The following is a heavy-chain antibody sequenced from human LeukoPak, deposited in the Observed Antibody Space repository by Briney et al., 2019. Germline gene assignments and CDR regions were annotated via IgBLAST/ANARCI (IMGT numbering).Heavy chain of an antibody. CDR1: GGSISSYY. Sequence: SETLSLTCTVSGGSISSYYWSWIRQPPGKGLEWIGYIYYSGSTNYNPSLKSRVTISVDTSKNQFSLKLSSATAADTAVYYCARGGRIAAAPYGWFDPWGQGTLVTVSS. CDR2: IYYSGST. J-gene: IGHJ5*02. CDR3: ARGGRIAAAPYGWFDP. D-gene: IGHD6-13*01. V-gene: IGHV4-59*01.